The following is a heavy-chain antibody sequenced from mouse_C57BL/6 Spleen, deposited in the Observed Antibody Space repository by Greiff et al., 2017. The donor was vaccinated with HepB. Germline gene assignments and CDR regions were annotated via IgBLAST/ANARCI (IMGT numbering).Heavy chain of an antibody. D-gene: IGHD2-1*01. V-gene: IGHV1-50*01. Sequence: VQLQQPGAELVKPGASVKLSCKASGYTFTSYWMPWVKQRPGQGLEWIGEIDTSDSYTNYNQKFKGKATLTVDTSSSTAYMQLSSLTSEDSAVYYCARGNYGNYPDYWGQGTTLTVSS. CDR1: GYTFTSYW. CDR2: IDTSDSYT. J-gene: IGHJ2*01. CDR3: ARGNYGNYPDY.